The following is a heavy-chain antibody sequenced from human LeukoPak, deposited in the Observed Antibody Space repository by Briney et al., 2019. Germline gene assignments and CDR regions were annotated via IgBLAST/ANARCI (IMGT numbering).Heavy chain of an antibody. CDR2: TYYRCKWYN. D-gene: IGHD6-19*01. V-gene: IGHV6-1*01. CDR3: AREYSSGPPWVLFDY. Sequence: SQTLSLTFAISGDSVSSNSAAWNWIRQSPSRGLEWLGRTYYRCKWYNDYAVSVKTRITINPDTSKNQLSLQLNSVTTEDTAVYYCAREYSSGPPWVLFDYWGQGTLVTVSS. CDR1: GDSVSSNSAA. J-gene: IGHJ4*02.